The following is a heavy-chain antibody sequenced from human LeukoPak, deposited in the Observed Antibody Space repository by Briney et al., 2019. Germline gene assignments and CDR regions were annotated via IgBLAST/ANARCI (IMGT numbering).Heavy chain of an antibody. V-gene: IGHV4-31*03. CDR2: IYYSGST. J-gene: IGHJ3*02. CDR1: GGSISSGGYS. D-gene: IGHD4-17*01. Sequence: SQTLSLTCTVSGGSISSGGYSWSWIRQHPGKGLEWIGYIYYSGSTYYNPSLKSRVTISVDTSKNQFSPKLSSVTAADTAVYYCARDYGDYVGAFDIWGQGTMVTVSS. CDR3: ARDYGDYVGAFDI.